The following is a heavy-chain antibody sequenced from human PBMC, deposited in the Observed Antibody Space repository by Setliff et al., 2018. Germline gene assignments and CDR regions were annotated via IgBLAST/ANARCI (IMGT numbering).Heavy chain of an antibody. J-gene: IGHJ5*02. V-gene: IGHV4-61*09. Sequence: PSETLSLTCTVSGDSISSGTYYWSYWTWIRQPAGKGLEWIGHIYTGGSTNYNPSLKSRVTMSVDTSKNQFSLRLSSVTAADTAIYYCARDRLRGWFDPWGQGTLVTVS. CDR3: ARDRLRGWFDP. CDR2: IYTGGST. CDR1: GDSISSGTYY. D-gene: IGHD2-21*02.